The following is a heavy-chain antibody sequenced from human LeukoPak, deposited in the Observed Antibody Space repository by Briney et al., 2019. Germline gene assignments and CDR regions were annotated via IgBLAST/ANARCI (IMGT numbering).Heavy chain of an antibody. CDR1: GLTFSSYA. CDR2: ISGSGGAT. V-gene: IGHV3-23*01. CDR3: AKRYCSGGNCCPDY. D-gene: IGHD2-15*01. Sequence: GGSLRLSCVISGLTFSSYAMSWVRQAPGKGLEWVSAISGSGGATYHADSVKGRFTISRDNSKNTLYLQMNSLRVEDTAVYYCAKRYCSGGNCCPDYWGQGTLVTVSS. J-gene: IGHJ4*02.